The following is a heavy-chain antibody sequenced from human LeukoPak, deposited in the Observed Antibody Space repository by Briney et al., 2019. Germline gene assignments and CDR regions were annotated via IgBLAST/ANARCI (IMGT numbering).Heavy chain of an antibody. CDR3: ARDFIRGYSYGSRDY. CDR1: GGSFSGYY. Sequence: SETLSLTCAVYGGSFSGYYWSWIRQPPGKGLEWIGEINHSGSTNYDPSLKSRVTISVDTSKNQFSLKLSSVTAADTAVYYCARDFIRGYSYGSRDYWGQGTLVTVSS. J-gene: IGHJ4*02. CDR2: INHSGST. D-gene: IGHD5-18*01. V-gene: IGHV4-34*01.